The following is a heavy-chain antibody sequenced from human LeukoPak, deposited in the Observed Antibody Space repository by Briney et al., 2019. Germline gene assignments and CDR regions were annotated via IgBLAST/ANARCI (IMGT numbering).Heavy chain of an antibody. D-gene: IGHD3-10*01. V-gene: IGHV4-59*01. Sequence: PSETLSLTCTVSGGSISTYYWSWIRQPPRKGLEWIGYIYYSGSTNYNPSLKSRVTISVDTSKNQFSLKLSSVTAADTAVYYCARVMVRGVIDYWGQGTLVTVSS. J-gene: IGHJ4*02. CDR1: GGSISTYY. CDR3: ARVMVRGVIDY. CDR2: IYYSGST.